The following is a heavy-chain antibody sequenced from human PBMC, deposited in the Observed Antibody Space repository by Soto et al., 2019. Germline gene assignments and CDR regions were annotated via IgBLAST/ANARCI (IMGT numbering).Heavy chain of an antibody. CDR3: ASSKYYYDSSGYRGLDAFDI. CDR1: GYTFTSYY. Sequence: GASVKVSCKASGYTFTSYYMHWVRQAPGQGLEWMGIINPSGGSTSYAQKFQGRVTMTRDTSTSTVYMELSSLRSEDTAVYYCASSKYYYDSSGYRGLDAFDIWGQGTMVTVSS. V-gene: IGHV1-46*01. D-gene: IGHD3-22*01. J-gene: IGHJ3*02. CDR2: INPSGGST.